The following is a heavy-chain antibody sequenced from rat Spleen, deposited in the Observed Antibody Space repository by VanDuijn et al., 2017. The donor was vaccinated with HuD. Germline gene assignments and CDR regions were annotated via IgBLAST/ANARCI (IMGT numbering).Heavy chain of an antibody. CDR3: TRGYVMDA. Sequence: EVQLVESGGGVVQPGRSLKLSCAVSGITFSTYVMTWVRQSPTKGLEWIASISTGGTNTYYRGSVKGRFTISRDNAKNTQYLQMDSLRSEDTATYYCTRGYVMDAWGQGASVTVSS. V-gene: IGHV5S13*01. J-gene: IGHJ4*01. CDR1: GITFSTYV. CDR2: ISTGGTNT.